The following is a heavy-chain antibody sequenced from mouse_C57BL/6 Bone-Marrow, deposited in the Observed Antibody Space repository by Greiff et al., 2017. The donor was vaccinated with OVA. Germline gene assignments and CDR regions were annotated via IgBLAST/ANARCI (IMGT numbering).Heavy chain of an antibody. D-gene: IGHD1-3*01. J-gene: IGHJ2*01. CDR1: GYTFTDYY. CDR3: ARQVGYYFDY. V-gene: IGHV1-76*01. Sequence: QVQLKQSGAELVRPGASVKLSCKASGYTFTDYYINWVKQRPGQGLEWIARIYPGSGNTYYNEKFKGKATLTAEKSSSTAYMQLSSLTSEDSAVYFCARQVGYYFDYWGQGTTLTVSS. CDR2: IYPGSGNT.